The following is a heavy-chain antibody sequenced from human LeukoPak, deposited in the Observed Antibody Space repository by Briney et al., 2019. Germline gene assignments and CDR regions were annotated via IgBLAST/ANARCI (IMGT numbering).Heavy chain of an antibody. CDR1: GYTFTSYY. D-gene: IGHD4-17*01. J-gene: IGHJ6*02. CDR3: ARSRDYGDYLSYYYYGMDV. CDR2: IIPIFGTA. V-gene: IGHV1-69*13. Sequence: GASVKVSCKASGYTFTSYYMHWVRQAPGQGLEWMGGIIPIFGTANYAQKFQGRVTITADESTSTAYMELSSLRSEDTAVYYCARSRDYGDYLSYYYYGMDVWGQGTTVTVSS.